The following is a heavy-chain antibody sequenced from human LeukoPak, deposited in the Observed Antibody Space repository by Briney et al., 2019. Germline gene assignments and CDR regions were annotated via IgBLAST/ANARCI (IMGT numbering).Heavy chain of an antibody. CDR2: INSDESST. D-gene: IGHD4-23*01. V-gene: IGHV3-74*01. Sequence: GSLRLSCAASGFTFSTYWMHWVRQAPGKGLVWVSRINSDESSTTYAASVKGRFTISRDNAKNTLYLQMNSLRADDTAVYYCASGSFYGGVAFDYWGQGTLVTVSS. CDR3: ASGSFYGGVAFDY. CDR1: GFTFSTYW. J-gene: IGHJ4*02.